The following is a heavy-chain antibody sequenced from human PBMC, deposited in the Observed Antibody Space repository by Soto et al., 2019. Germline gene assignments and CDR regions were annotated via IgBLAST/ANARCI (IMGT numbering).Heavy chain of an antibody. CDR3: ARVWAGDRFGGYWYFDL. CDR1: GYTFTSYY. D-gene: IGHD3-10*01. Sequence: GASVKVSCKASGYTFTSYYMHWVRQAPGQGLEWMGIINPSGGSTSYAQKFQGRVTMTRDTSTSTVYMELSSLRSEDTAVYYCARVWAGDRFGGYWYFDLWGRGTLVTVSS. CDR2: INPSGGST. V-gene: IGHV1-46*01. J-gene: IGHJ2*01.